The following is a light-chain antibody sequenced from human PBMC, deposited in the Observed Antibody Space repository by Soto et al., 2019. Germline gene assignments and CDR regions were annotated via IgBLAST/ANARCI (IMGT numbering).Light chain of an antibody. CDR2: GAS. V-gene: IGKV3-20*01. Sequence: EIVLTQSPGTLSLSLGERATLSCRASQSVTSSYLAWYQQKPGQAPRLLIYGASTRATGIPDRVSGSGSGTDFTLTVTRLEPEDFAVYYCQHYGGSMYSFGQGTKLEIK. CDR1: QSVTSSY. J-gene: IGKJ2*03. CDR3: QHYGGSMYS.